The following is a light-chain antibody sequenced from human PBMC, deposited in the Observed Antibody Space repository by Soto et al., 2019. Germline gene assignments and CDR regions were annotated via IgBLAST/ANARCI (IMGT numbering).Light chain of an antibody. J-gene: IGKJ2*01. CDR2: AAS. CDR3: QQSATTPYS. CDR1: QSISNS. V-gene: IGKV1-39*01. Sequence: DIQMTQSPSSLSASVGDRVTITCRASQSISNSFNWYQQKPGNAPNVLIYAASNLQSGVPSKFSGSGSGTDFTLTIDSLQPEEFATYYGQQSATTPYSFGQGTKLEIK.